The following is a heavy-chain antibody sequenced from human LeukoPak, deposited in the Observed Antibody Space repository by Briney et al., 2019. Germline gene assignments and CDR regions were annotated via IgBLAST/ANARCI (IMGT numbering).Heavy chain of an antibody. D-gene: IGHD1-26*01. V-gene: IGHV4-30-4*08. CDR2: IYYSGST. J-gene: IGHJ4*02. CDR1: GGSISSGDYY. Sequence: SQTLSLTCTVSGGSISSGDYYWSWIRQPPGKCLEWIGYIYYSGSTYYNPSLKSRVTISVDTSKNQFSLKLSSVTAADTAVYYCARDGRIVGALDYWGQGTLVTVSS. CDR3: ARDGRIVGALDY.